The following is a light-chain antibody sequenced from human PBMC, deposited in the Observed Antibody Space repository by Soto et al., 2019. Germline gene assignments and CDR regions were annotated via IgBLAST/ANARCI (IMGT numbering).Light chain of an antibody. CDR2: GAS. CDR1: ESASDNY. V-gene: IGKV3-20*01. Sequence: EIVLTQSPGTLSLSPGKRATLSCRASESASDNYLAWYQQRSGQAPRLVIYGASSRASAVPDRFSGSGSGADFTLTISRLEPEDFAVYYCQQYGSSPLTFGGGTKVEIK. J-gene: IGKJ4*01. CDR3: QQYGSSPLT.